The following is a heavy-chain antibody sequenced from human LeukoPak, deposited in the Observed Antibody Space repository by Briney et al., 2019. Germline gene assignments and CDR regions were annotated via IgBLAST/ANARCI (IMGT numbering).Heavy chain of an antibody. J-gene: IGHJ4*02. D-gene: IGHD3-22*01. CDR3: ARDSLYYYDSSGFDY. CDR2: INPSGGST. CDR1: GYTFTSYY. V-gene: IGHV1-46*01. Sequence: ASVKVSCKASGYTFTSYYMHWVRQAPGQGLEWMGIINPSGGSTSYAQKFQGRVTMTRDTSTSTVYMELSSLRSEDTAVYYCARDSLYYYDSSGFDYWGQGTLVTVSS.